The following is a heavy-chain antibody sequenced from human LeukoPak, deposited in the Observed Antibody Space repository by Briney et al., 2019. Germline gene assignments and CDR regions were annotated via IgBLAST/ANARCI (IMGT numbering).Heavy chain of an antibody. CDR3: AKGLNYYGSGSPHPYYFDY. CDR2: ISWNSGSI. J-gene: IGHJ4*02. D-gene: IGHD3-10*01. CDR1: GFTFDDYA. V-gene: IGHV3-9*01. Sequence: PGRSLRLSCAASGFTFDDYAMHWVRQAPGKGLEWVSGISWNSGSIGYADSVKGRFTISRDNSKNTLYLQMNSLRAEDTAVYYCAKGLNYYGSGSPHPYYFDYWGQGTLVTVSS.